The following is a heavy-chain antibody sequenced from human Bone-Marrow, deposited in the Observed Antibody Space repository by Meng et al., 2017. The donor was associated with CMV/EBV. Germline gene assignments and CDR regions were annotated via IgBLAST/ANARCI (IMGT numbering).Heavy chain of an antibody. J-gene: IGHJ4*02. V-gene: IGHV1-69*10. CDR3: ARVRCSSTSCYMGYYFDY. CDR1: GSTFSNLY. Sequence: SVKVSCKAAGSTFSNLYIHWVRQAPGQGLEWMGGIIPILGIANYAQKFQGRVTITADKSTSTAYMELSSLRSEDTAVYYCARVRCSSTSCYMGYYFDYWGQGTLVTVSS. D-gene: IGHD2-2*02. CDR2: IIPILGIA.